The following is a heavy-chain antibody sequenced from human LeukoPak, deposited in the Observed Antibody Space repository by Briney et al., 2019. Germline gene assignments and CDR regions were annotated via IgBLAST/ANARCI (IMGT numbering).Heavy chain of an antibody. V-gene: IGHV3-30*02. CDR2: IRYDGTNK. Sequence: PGGSLRLSCAAFGFTFSDYGMHWVRQAPGKGLEWVTFIRYDGTNKYYVDSVKGRFTISRDNSMNTLYLQLSGLRAEDTAVYYCAKVGSGWYGVDYWGQGTLVTVSS. CDR1: GFTFSDYG. J-gene: IGHJ4*02. D-gene: IGHD6-19*01. CDR3: AKVGSGWYGVDY.